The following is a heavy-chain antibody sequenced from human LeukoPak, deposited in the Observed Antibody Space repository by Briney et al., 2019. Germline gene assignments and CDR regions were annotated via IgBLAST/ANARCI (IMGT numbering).Heavy chain of an antibody. CDR3: ARVGGLWFGELFPPS. V-gene: IGHV3-30-3*01. CDR1: GFTFSSYA. Sequence: GGSLRLSRAASGFTFSSYAMHWVRQAPGKGLEWVVVISYDGSNKYYADSVKGRFTISRDNSKNTLYLQMNSLRAEDTAVYYCARVGGLWFGELFPPSWGQGTLVTVSS. D-gene: IGHD3-10*01. J-gene: IGHJ5*02. CDR2: ISYDGSNK.